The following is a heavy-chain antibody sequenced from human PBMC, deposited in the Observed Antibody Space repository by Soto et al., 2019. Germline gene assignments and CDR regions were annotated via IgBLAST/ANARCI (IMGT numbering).Heavy chain of an antibody. CDR2: ISAHNGNT. V-gene: IGHV1-18*01. Sequence: QVHLVQSGAEVKKPGASVKVSCKGSGYTFTTYGITWVRQAPGQGLEWMGWISAHNGNTNYAQKLQGRVTVTRDTSAITAYMGLRRLRSDDTAGYYCARGRYGDYWGQGA. CDR1: GYTFTTYG. D-gene: IGHD1-1*01. J-gene: IGHJ4*02. CDR3: ARGRYGDY.